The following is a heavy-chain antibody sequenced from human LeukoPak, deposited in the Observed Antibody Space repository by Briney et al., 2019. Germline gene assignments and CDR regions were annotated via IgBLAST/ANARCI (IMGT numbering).Heavy chain of an antibody. CDR3: TAEGGLQPGY. Sequence: PGGSLRLSCTASGFTFGDYAMSWVRQAPGKGLEWVGFIRSKAYGGTTEYAASVKGRFNISRDDSKRIAYLQVNSLKTEDTAVYYCTAEGGLQPGYWGQGTLVTVSS. V-gene: IGHV3-49*04. D-gene: IGHD4-11*01. CDR2: IRSKAYGGTT. J-gene: IGHJ4*02. CDR1: GFTFGDYA.